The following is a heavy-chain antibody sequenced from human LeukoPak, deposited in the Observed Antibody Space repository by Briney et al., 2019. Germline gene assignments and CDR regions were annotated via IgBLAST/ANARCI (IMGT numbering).Heavy chain of an antibody. CDR1: GYTFTGCY. V-gene: IGHV1-2*02. D-gene: IGHD2-2*01. CDR2: INPNSGGT. Sequence: ASVKVSCKASGYTFTGCYMHWVRQAPGQGLEWMGWINPNSGGTNYAQKFQGRVTMTRDTSISTAYMELSRLRSDDTAVYYCARDIYCSSTSRPFDYWGQGTLVTVSS. CDR3: ARDIYCSSTSRPFDY. J-gene: IGHJ4*02.